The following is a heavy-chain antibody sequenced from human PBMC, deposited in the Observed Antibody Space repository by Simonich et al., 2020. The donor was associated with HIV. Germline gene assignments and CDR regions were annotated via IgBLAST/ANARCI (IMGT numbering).Heavy chain of an antibody. Sequence: QVQLQESGPGLVKPSGTLSLTCAVSGGSISSSNWWSWVRPPPGKGLEWIGEIYHRGSTNHNPPIKSGVTISVDKSKNQFSLKLSSVTAADTAVYYCASDEARRAAAGTQDWGQGTLVTVSS. V-gene: IGHV4-4*02. J-gene: IGHJ4*02. CDR2: IYHRGST. CDR3: ASDEARRAAAGTQD. D-gene: IGHD6-13*01. CDR1: GGSISSSNW.